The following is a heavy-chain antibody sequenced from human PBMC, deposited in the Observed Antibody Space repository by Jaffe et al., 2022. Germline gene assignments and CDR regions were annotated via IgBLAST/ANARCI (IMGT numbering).Heavy chain of an antibody. Sequence: QVQLQESGPGLVKPSETLSLTCAVSGYSISSGYYWGWIRQPPGKGLEWIGSIYHSGSTYYNPSLKSRVTISVDTSKNQFSLKLSSVTAADTAVYYCARVPATIVVVPAAMLFDYWGQGTLVTVSS. V-gene: IGHV4-38-2*01. D-gene: IGHD2-2*01. CDR2: IYHSGST. CDR3: ARVPATIVVVPAAMLFDY. CDR1: GYSISSGYY. J-gene: IGHJ4*02.